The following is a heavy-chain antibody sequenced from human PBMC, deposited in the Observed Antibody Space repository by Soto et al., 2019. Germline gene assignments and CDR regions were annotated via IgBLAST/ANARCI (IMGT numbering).Heavy chain of an antibody. Sequence: GGSLRLSCAASGFPVSSYAMSWVRQAPGKGLEWVSGISSSGSSISDADSVKGRFTISRDNAKNSLYLQMNSLRAEDTAVYYCARARQLTVATDYMDVWGKGTTVTVSS. CDR2: ISSSGSSI. J-gene: IGHJ6*03. CDR3: ARARQLTVATDYMDV. CDR1: GFPVSSYA. D-gene: IGHD2-15*01. V-gene: IGHV3-48*01.